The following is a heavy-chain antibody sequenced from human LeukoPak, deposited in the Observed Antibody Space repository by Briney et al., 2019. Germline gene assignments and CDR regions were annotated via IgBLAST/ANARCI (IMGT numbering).Heavy chain of an antibody. D-gene: IGHD3-10*01. CDR3: ARDLDRITMVRGVIEGAFDI. CDR2: INPNSGGT. J-gene: IGHJ3*02. CDR1: GYTFTGYY. Sequence: GASVKVSCKASGYTFTGYYMHWVRQAPGQGLEWMGWINPNSGGTNYAQKFQGRVTMTRGTSISTAYMELSRLRSDDTAVYYCARDLDRITMVRGVIEGAFDIWGQGTMVTVSS. V-gene: IGHV1-2*02.